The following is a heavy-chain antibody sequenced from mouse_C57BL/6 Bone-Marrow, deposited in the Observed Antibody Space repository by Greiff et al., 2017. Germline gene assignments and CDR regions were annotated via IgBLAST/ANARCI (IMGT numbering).Heavy chain of an antibody. Sequence: VQLQQSGAELVRPGTSVKMSCKASGYTFTNYWRGWAKQRPGHGLEWIGDIYPGGGYTNYNEKFKGKATLTADKSSSTAYMQFSSLTSEDSAIYYCARQGVIFYYGSSYDWYFDVWGTGTTGTVSS. CDR3: ARQGVIFYYGSSYDWYFDV. D-gene: IGHD1-1*01. V-gene: IGHV1-63*01. CDR2: IYPGGGYT. CDR1: GYTFTNYW. J-gene: IGHJ1*03.